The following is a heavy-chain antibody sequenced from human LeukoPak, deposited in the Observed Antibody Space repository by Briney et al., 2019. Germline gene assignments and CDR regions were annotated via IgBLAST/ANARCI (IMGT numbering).Heavy chain of an antibody. Sequence: ASVKVSCTASGYTFTGYYMHWVRQAPGQGLEWMGWINPNSGGTNYAQKFQGRVTMTRDTSISTAYMELSRLRSDDTAVYYCARGRCSSTSCSTYYYYYMDVWGKGTTVTVSS. CDR1: GYTFTGYY. D-gene: IGHD2-2*01. CDR3: ARGRCSSTSCSTYYYYYMDV. J-gene: IGHJ6*03. V-gene: IGHV1-2*02. CDR2: INPNSGGT.